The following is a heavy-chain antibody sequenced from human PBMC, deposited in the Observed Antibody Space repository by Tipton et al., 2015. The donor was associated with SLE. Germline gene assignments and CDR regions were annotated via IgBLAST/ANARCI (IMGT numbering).Heavy chain of an antibody. Sequence: TLSLTCTVSGGSLSNYYWSWMRQSPGKGLEWIAYIHDSGSTNYNPPLRTRVSISLDASKNQLSLKLSSVAAADTAVYYCARAASYRDSSGYLTYFDYWGQGTLVTVSS. CDR2: IHDSGST. J-gene: IGHJ4*02. CDR1: GGSLSNYY. V-gene: IGHV4-59*01. CDR3: ARAASYRDSSGYLTYFDY. D-gene: IGHD3-22*01.